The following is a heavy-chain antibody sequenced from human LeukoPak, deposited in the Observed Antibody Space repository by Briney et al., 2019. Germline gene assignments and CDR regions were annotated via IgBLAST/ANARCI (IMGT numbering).Heavy chain of an antibody. D-gene: IGHD5-12*01. J-gene: IGHJ4*02. Sequence: GGSLRLSCAASGFTFSSYAISWVRQAPGKGLEWVSAISGSGGSTYYADSVKGRFTISRDNSKNTLYLQMNSLRAEDTAVYYCAKVTGSRVATITAFDYWGQGTLVTVSS. V-gene: IGHV3-23*01. CDR1: GFTFSSYA. CDR3: AKVTGSRVATITAFDY. CDR2: ISGSGGST.